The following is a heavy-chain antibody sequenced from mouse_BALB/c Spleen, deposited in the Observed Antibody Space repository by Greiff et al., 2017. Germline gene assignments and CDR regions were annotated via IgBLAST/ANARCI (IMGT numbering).Heavy chain of an antibody. J-gene: IGHJ4*01. D-gene: IGHD2-3*01. CDR1: GFAFSSYD. V-gene: IGHV5-12-1*01. CDR3: ARHRGDGSYAMDY. CDR2: ISSGGGST. Sequence: EVQRVESGGGLVKPGGSLKLSCAASGFAFSSYDMSWVRQTPEKRLEWVAYISSGGGSTYYPDTVKGRFTISRDNAKNTLYLQMSSLKSEDTAMYYCARHRGDGSYAMDYWGQGTSVTVSS.